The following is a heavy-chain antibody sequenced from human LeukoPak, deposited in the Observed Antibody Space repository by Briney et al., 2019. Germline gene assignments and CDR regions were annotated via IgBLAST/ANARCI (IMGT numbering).Heavy chain of an antibody. CDR1: GGSISSGGYS. D-gene: IGHD2-2*01. Sequence: SETLSLTCAVAGGSISSGGYSWSWIRQPPGKGLEWIGYIYHSGSTYYNPSLKSRVTISVDRSKNQFSLKLSSVTAADTAVYYCAILGVPANYWGQGTLVTVSS. CDR3: AILGVPANY. V-gene: IGHV4-30-2*01. CDR2: IYHSGST. J-gene: IGHJ4*02.